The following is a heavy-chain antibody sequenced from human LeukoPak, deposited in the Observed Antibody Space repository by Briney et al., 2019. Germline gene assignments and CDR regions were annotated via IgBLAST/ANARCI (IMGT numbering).Heavy chain of an antibody. CDR2: INESGST. D-gene: IGHD5-12*01. V-gene: IGHV4-34*01. Sequence: SETLSLTCAVFGGSFSGYFWSWIRQPPGKGLEWIGEINESGSTNYNPSLKSRVTISIDTSKNHFSLKLSSVTAADTAMYYCARWVVATGSFDYWGQGTLVTVSS. J-gene: IGHJ4*02. CDR3: ARWVVATGSFDY. CDR1: GGSFSGYF.